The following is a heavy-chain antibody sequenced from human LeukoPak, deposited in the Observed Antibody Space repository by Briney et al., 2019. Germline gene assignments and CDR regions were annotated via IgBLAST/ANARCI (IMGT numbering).Heavy chain of an antibody. J-gene: IGHJ4*01. Sequence: SETVSLTCTVSGDSIRSYSYYWAWIRQPPGKGVEGIGTSLFRGAAYYNPSLKPRIIMSVDASQNHFSLKLTSVTAADTAVYFWGRESGDTRTVNSFDFCGRGTLITVSS. CDR2: SLFRGAA. CDR1: GDSIRSYSYY. V-gene: IGHV4-39*07. CDR3: GRESGDTRTVNSFDF. D-gene: IGHD2-21*01.